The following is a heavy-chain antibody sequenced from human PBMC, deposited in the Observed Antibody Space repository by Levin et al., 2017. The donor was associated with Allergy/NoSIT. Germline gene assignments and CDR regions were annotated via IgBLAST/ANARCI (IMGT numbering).Heavy chain of an antibody. J-gene: IGHJ1*01. D-gene: IGHD6-13*01. CDR2: ISYDGSNK. CDR1: GFTFSSYA. CDR3: ARVALTSAWYYRFQY. V-gene: IGHV3-30-3*01. Sequence: GESLKISCEASGFTFSSYAMHWVRQAPGKGLEWVASISYDGSNKYYADSVKGRFTISRDSSKNTLYLQMNSLTAEDTALYYCARVALTSAWYYRFQYWGKGTLVTVSA.